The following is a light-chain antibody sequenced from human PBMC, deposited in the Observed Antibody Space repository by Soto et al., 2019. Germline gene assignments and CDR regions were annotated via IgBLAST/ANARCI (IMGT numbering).Light chain of an antibody. CDR1: SNDVGNHNY. Sequence: SALTQPASVSGSAGQSITISCTGTSNDVGNHNYVSWYQHFSGKAPKLVIYDVSYRPSGVSNRFSGSKSGNTASLTISGLQTEDEADYYCSSYTNTITYVFGTGTKVTVL. J-gene: IGLJ1*01. CDR2: DVS. V-gene: IGLV2-14*03. CDR3: SSYTNTITYV.